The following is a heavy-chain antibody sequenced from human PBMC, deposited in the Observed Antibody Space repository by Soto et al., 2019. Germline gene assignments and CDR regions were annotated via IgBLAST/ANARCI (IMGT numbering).Heavy chain of an antibody. V-gene: IGHV4-61*08. CDR2: IYYSGST. Sequence: SETLSLTCTVSGGSVISGDYYWSWIRQPPGKGLEWIGYIYYSGSTNYNPSLKSRVSISLDTSKNQFSLRLTSVTAADTAVYYCARIPVDTYMINWFDPWGQGTLVTVSS. D-gene: IGHD5-18*01. CDR1: GGSVISGDYY. J-gene: IGHJ5*02. CDR3: ARIPVDTYMINWFDP.